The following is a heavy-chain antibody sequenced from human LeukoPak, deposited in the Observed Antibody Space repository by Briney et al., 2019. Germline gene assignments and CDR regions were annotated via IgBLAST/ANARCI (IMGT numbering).Heavy chain of an antibody. CDR2: VSAYGDNT. CDR3: ARDCIGCHGFDH. CDR1: GYTFTNYG. J-gene: IGHJ4*02. V-gene: IGHV1-18*01. D-gene: IGHD2-15*01. Sequence: GASVKVSCKASGYTFTNYGISGVRQAPGQGLEWMGWVSAYGDNTNYVQKVQGRVTMTTDTSTSTAYMELRSLRSDDTAVYYCARDCIGCHGFDHWGQGTLVTVSS.